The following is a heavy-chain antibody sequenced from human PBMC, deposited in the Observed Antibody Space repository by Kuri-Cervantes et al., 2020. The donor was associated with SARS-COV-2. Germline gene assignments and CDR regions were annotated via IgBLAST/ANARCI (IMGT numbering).Heavy chain of an antibody. J-gene: IGHJ4*02. Sequence: GGSLRLSCAASGFTFSSYAMSWVRQAPGEGLVWVSLISWDGGSTYYADSVKGRFTISRDNSKNYLYLQMKSLRAEDTALYYCAKDRDLVLDYWGQGTLVTVSS. V-gene: IGHV3-43D*03. D-gene: IGHD2-8*02. CDR1: GFTFSSYA. CDR2: ISWDGGST. CDR3: AKDRDLVLDY.